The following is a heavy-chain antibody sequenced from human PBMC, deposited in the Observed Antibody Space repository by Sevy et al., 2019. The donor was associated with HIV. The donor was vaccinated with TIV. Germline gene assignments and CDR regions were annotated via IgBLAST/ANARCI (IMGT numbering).Heavy chain of an antibody. CDR2: IKQDGSEK. CDR3: AREYTRWPPYYFDY. V-gene: IGHV3-7*01. Sequence: GGSLRLSCAASGFTFSSYWMSWVRQAPGKGLEWVANIKQDGSEKYYVDSVKGRLTSTRDNAKNSLYLQMNSLRAEETAVYYCAREYTRWPPYYFDYWGQGTLVTVSS. J-gene: IGHJ4*02. CDR1: GFTFSSYW. D-gene: IGHD4-17*01.